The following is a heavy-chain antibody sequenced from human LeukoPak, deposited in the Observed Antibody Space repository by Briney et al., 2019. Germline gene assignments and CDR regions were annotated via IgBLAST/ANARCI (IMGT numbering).Heavy chain of an antibody. Sequence: GGALRLSCSASGFTLSSYGMHWVRQAPGKGPEGVAVIWYDGSNKYYADSVKGRFTISRDNSKNTLYLQMNSLRAEDTAVYYCARDVVPAAIGWFDPWGQGTLVTVSS. J-gene: IGHJ5*02. D-gene: IGHD2-2*02. CDR1: GFTLSSYG. CDR3: ARDVVPAAIGWFDP. V-gene: IGHV3-33*01. CDR2: IWYDGSNK.